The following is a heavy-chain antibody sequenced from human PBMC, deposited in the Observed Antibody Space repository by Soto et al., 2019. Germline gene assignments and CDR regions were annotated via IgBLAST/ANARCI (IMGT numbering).Heavy chain of an antibody. CDR3: ARAYSSSWPLSVAGVYYFDY. CDR2: IYYSGST. CDR1: GGSISSYY. J-gene: IGHJ4*02. Sequence: PSETLSLTCTVSGGSISSYYWSWIRQPPGKGLEWIGYIYYSGSTNYNPSLKSRVTISVDTSKNQFSLKLSSVTAADTAVYYCARAYSSSWPLSVAGVYYFDYWGQGTLVTVSS. V-gene: IGHV4-59*01. D-gene: IGHD6-13*01.